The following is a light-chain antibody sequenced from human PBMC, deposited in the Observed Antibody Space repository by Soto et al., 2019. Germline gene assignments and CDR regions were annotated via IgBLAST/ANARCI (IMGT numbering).Light chain of an antibody. CDR2: ASP. CDR1: QSIAYY. Sequence: DIQMIQSPSSLSASVGDRVSITCRASQSIAYYLNWFPQKTGKDSKLLIYASPILQIGVPTRFSGSGSGTDFTLNNSSLHPEDSATYHCQQSSNYPMYTLCQAT. J-gene: IGKJ2*01. CDR3: QQSSNYPMYT. V-gene: IGKV1-39*01.